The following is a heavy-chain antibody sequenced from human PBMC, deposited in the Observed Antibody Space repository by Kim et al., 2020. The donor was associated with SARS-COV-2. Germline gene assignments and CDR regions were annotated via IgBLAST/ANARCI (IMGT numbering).Heavy chain of an antibody. D-gene: IGHD4-17*01. Sequence: TGNQTMAQGFTGRFVFSLDTSVSTAYLQISSLKAEDTAVYYCARTRSLDYWGQGTLVTVSS. CDR2: TGNQ. CDR3: ARTRSLDY. J-gene: IGHJ4*02. V-gene: IGHV7-4-1*02.